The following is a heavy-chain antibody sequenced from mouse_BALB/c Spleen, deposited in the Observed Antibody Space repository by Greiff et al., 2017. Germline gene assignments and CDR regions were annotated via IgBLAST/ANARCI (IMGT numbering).Heavy chain of an antibody. J-gene: IGHJ2*01. CDR1: GYSITSDYA. CDR3: AREGTYGSLYYFDY. D-gene: IGHD1-1*01. CDR2: ISYSGST. V-gene: IGHV3-2*02. Sequence: VQLKESGPGLVKPSQSLSLTCTVTGYSITSDYAWNWIRQFPGNKLEWMGYISYSGSTSYNPSLKSRISITRDTSKNQFFLQLNSVTTEDTATYYCAREGTYGSLYYFDYWGQGTTLTVSS.